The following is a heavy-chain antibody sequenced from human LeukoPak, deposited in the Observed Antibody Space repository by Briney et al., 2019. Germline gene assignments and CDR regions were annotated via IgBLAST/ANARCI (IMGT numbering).Heavy chain of an antibody. CDR1: GGSFSGYY. D-gene: IGHD3-3*01. CDR2: INHSGST. Sequence: SETLSLTCAAYGGSFSGYYWSWIRQPPGKGLEWIGEINHSGSTNYNPSLKSRVTISVDTSKNQFSLKLSSVTAADTAVYYCARAQGYDFWSGYFDYWGQGTLVTVSS. V-gene: IGHV4-34*01. J-gene: IGHJ4*02. CDR3: ARAQGYDFWSGYFDY.